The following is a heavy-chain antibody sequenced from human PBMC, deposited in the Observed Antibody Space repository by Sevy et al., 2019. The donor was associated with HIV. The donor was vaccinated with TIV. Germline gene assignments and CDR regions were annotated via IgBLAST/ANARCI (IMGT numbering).Heavy chain of an antibody. CDR1: GGSISSSSYY. CDR3: AGMDTAMVSYHFDY. V-gene: IGHV4-39*01. J-gene: IGHJ4*02. D-gene: IGHD5-18*01. Sequence: SETLSLTCTVSGGSISSSSYYWGWIRQPPGKGLEWIGSIYYSGSTYYNPSLKSRVTISVDTSKNQFSLKLSSVTAADTAVYYCAGMDTAMVSYHFDYWGQGTLVTVSS. CDR2: IYYSGST.